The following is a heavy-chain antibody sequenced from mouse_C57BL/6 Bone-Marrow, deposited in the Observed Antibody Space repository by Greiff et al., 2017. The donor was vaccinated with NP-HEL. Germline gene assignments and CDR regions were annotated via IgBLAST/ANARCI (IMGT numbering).Heavy chain of an antibody. V-gene: IGHV1-15*01. D-gene: IGHD2-4*01. CDR3: TRSPYDYDAWFAY. CDR1: GYTFTDYE. Sequence: VQLQQSGAELVRPGASVTLSCKASGYTFTDYEMHWVKQTPVHGLEWIGAIDPETGGTAYNQKFKGKAILTADKSSSTAYMELRSLTSEDSAVYYCTRSPYDYDAWFAYGGQGTLVTVSA. J-gene: IGHJ3*01. CDR2: IDPETGGT.